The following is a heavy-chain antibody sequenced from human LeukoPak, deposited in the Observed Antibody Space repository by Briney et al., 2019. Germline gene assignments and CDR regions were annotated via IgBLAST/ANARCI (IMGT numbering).Heavy chain of an antibody. CDR1: GFTFSGST. V-gene: IGHV3-73*01. J-gene: IGHJ4*02. CDR3: TAYCLGTSCHSSVDS. Sequence: GGSLRLSCAVSGFTFSGSTMHWVRQASGKGLEWVGRIRNTANNYATAYAASLKGRFTISRDDSKSTAYLQVNSLRTEDTAVYYCTAYCLGTSCHSSVDSWGQGTLVTVSS. D-gene: IGHD2-2*01. CDR2: IRNTANNYAT.